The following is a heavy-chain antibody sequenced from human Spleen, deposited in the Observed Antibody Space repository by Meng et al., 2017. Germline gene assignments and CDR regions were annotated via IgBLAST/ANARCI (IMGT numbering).Heavy chain of an antibody. CDR2: ISWNGGST. Sequence: GESLKISCAASGFTFDDYGMSWVRQAPGKGLQRVSGISWNGGSTGYADSVKGRFTISRDNSKNTVFLQINSLRVEDTAVYYCARSPIDKYDLSALPLDYWGQGTLVTVSS. J-gene: IGHJ4*02. CDR3: ARSPIDKYDLSALPLDY. V-gene: IGHV3-20*04. CDR1: GFTFDDYG. D-gene: IGHD3-16*01.